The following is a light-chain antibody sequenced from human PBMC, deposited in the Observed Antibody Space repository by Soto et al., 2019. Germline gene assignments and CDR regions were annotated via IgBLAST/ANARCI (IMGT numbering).Light chain of an antibody. V-gene: IGKV1-39*01. J-gene: IGKJ1*01. CDR2: TAA. Sequence: DIQMTQSPSSLSASVGDRVTITCRASQSISSNLNWYQQKPGKAPKLLIYTAASLQSGVPSRFSGSGSGTDFTLTIASLQLEDFATYYCQQSNSLPPTFGQGTKVEIK. CDR1: QSISSN. CDR3: QQSNSLPPT.